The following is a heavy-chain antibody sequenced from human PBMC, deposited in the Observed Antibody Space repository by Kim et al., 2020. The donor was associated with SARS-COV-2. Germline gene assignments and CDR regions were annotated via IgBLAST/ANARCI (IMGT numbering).Heavy chain of an antibody. CDR2: ISYSSHII. J-gene: IGHJ4*02. Sequence: GGSLRLSCEASGFTFSTYSMNWVRQAPGKGLEWVAYISYSSHIIQYADAVKGRFTISRDNVENSLFLQMNSLRAEDTAVYYCARVIRDNSNWQTLDNWGQGTLVTVSS. CDR3: ARVIRDNSNWQTLDN. V-gene: IGHV3-48*01. D-gene: IGHD4-4*01. CDR1: GFTFSTYS.